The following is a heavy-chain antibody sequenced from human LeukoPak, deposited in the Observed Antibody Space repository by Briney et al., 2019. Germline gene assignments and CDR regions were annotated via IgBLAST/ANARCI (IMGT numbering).Heavy chain of an antibody. CDR3: ARLPYCSSTSCYSRGPYYYYYMDV. Sequence: GESLKISCKGSGYSFTSYWIGWVRQMPGKGLEWMGIIYPGDSDTRYSPSFQGQVTISADKSISTAYLQWSSLKASDTAMYYCARLPYCSSTSCYSRGPYYYYYMDVWGKGTTVTISS. J-gene: IGHJ6*03. D-gene: IGHD2-2*01. CDR2: IYPGDSDT. V-gene: IGHV5-51*01. CDR1: GYSFTSYW.